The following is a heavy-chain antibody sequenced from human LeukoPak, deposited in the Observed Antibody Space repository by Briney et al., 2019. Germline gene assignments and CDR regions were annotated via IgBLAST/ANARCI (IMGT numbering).Heavy chain of an antibody. CDR3: VREKVGDVCDY. J-gene: IGHJ4*02. CDR2: IIPILGIA. D-gene: IGHD1-26*01. V-gene: IGHV1-69*10. CDR1: GYTFTGYY. Sequence: SVRVSCKASGYTFTGYYIHWVRQAPGQGLEWMGWIIPILGIASYAQKFQGRVTITADKSTSTAYMELSSLRSEDTAVYYCVREKVGDVCDYWGQGTLVTVSS.